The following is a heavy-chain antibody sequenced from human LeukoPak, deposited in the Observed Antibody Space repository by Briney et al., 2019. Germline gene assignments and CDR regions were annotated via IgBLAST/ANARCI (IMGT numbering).Heavy chain of an antibody. Sequence: ASVKVSCKASGYTFTGYYMHWVRQAPGQWLEWMGWINPNSGGTNYAQKFQGRVTMTRDTSISTAYMELSRLRSDDTAVYYCARDRGYSYGSMDYWGQGTLVTVSS. CDR3: ARDRGYSYGSMDY. CDR2: INPNSGGT. D-gene: IGHD5-18*01. J-gene: IGHJ4*02. CDR1: GYTFTGYY. V-gene: IGHV1-2*02.